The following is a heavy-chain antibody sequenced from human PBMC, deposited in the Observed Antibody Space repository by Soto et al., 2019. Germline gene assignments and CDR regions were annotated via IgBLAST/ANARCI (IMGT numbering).Heavy chain of an antibody. V-gene: IGHV4-39*01. CDR1: GASIGSSGYF. D-gene: IGHD3-16*01. Sequence: SETLSLTCTVSGASIGSSGYFWAWIRQAPGKGLEWFGTISYSGSKYYNPSLRNRITISADSSKTQFSLTLSSVTAADTAVYFCARHQGEGWFDPWGQGTLVTVYS. CDR3: ARHQGEGWFDP. J-gene: IGHJ5*02. CDR2: ISYSGSK.